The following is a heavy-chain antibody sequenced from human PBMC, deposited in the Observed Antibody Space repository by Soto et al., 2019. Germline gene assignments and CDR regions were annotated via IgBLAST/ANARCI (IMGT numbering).Heavy chain of an antibody. V-gene: IGHV4-4*07. D-gene: IGHD2-15*01. J-gene: IGHJ6*02. Sequence: QVQLQESGPGLVRPSETLSLTCSVSGGSISSCYWTWIRQPAGRGLEWIGRIYATGSTNSNSSLTSRVTLSIDTSKNQLSLTLTSVTAADTAVYYCAGGYCRGGNCSSGFYYYYGMDVWGQGTTVTVSS. CDR1: GGSISSCY. CDR2: IYATGST. CDR3: AGGYCRGGNCSSGFYYYYGMDV.